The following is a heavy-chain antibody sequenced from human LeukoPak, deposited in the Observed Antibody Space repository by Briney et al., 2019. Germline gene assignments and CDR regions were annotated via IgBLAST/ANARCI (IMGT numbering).Heavy chain of an antibody. J-gene: IGHJ4*02. V-gene: IGHV3-23*01. CDR1: GFTFSSYA. CDR2: ISGSGGST. D-gene: IGHD1-26*01. CDR3: AALAEVGPTWGVFDY. Sequence: GGSLRLSCAASGFTFSSYAMSWVRQAPGQGLEWVSAISGSGGSTYYADSVKGRFTISRDNSKNTLYLQMNSLRAEDTAVYYCAALAEVGPTWGVFDYWGQGTLVTVSS.